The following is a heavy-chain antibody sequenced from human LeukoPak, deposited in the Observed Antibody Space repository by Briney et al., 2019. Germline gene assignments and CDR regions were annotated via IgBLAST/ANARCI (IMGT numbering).Heavy chain of an antibody. J-gene: IGHJ4*02. D-gene: IGHD3-22*01. V-gene: IGHV1-8*01. CDR1: GYTFTSYD. CDR2: MNPNSGST. Sequence: ASVKVSCKASGYTFTSYDINWVRQATGQGLEWMGWMNPNSGSTGYAQKFQGRVTMTRNTSISTAYMELSSLRSEDTAVYYCARGFDYYDSSGPGDSATYWGQGTLVTVSS. CDR3: ARGFDYYDSSGPGDSATY.